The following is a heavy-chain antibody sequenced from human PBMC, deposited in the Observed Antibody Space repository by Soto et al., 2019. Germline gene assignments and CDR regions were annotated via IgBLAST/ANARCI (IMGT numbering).Heavy chain of an antibody. CDR3: ARDRRAAVDTGGAFDI. CDR1: GYTFTSYY. CDR2: INPSGGST. J-gene: IGHJ3*02. D-gene: IGHD5-18*01. V-gene: IGHV1-46*01. Sequence: QVQLVQSGAEVKKPGASVKVSCKASGYTFTSYYMHWVRQAPGQGLEWMGIINPSGGSTSYAQKFQGRVTMTRDTSTSTVYMELSSLRSEDTAVYYCARDRRAAVDTGGAFDIWGQGTMVTVSS.